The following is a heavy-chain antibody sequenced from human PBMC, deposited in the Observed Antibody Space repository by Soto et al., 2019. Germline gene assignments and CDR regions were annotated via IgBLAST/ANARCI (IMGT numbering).Heavy chain of an antibody. J-gene: IGHJ4*02. V-gene: IGHV3-30*18. CDR2: ISYDGGSK. D-gene: IGHD3-22*01. CDR1: GFTFSTYG. Sequence: QVQLVESGGGVVQPGKSLRRSCAASGFTFSTYGIHWVRQAPGKGLEWVALISYDGGSKYYGDSVKGRFIISRDNSHNTVSLQMNSLRADDTAVYFCAKEQLAMTVVVADYFDSWGQGTLVTVSS. CDR3: AKEQLAMTVVVADYFDS.